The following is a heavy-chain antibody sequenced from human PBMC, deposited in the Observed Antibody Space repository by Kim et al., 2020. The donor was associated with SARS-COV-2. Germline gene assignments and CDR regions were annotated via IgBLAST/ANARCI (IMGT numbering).Heavy chain of an antibody. CDR1: GGSISSGVYY. CDR2: IYYSGST. Sequence: SETLSLTCTVSGGSISSGVYYWSWIRQPPGKGLEWIGYIYYSGSTYYNPSLKSRVTISVDTSKNQFSLKLSSVTAADTAVYYCARETPDDAFDIWGQGTMVTVSS. D-gene: IGHD2-15*01. CDR3: ARETPDDAFDI. V-gene: IGHV4-30-4*01. J-gene: IGHJ3*02.